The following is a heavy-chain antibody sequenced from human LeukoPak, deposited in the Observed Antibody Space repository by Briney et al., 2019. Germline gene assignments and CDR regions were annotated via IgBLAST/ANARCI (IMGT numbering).Heavy chain of an antibody. CDR1: GFTLSSYW. J-gene: IGHJ5*02. D-gene: IGHD6-13*01. V-gene: IGHV3-7*01. Sequence: GGSLRLSCAASGFTLSSYWMTWVRQAPGKGLEWVANIKQDGSEKYYVDSMKGRFTISRDNAKNSLYLHMNSLRAEDTAVYYCAREISSWYRTEGRFDPWGQGTLVTVSS. CDR3: AREISSWYRTEGRFDP. CDR2: IKQDGSEK.